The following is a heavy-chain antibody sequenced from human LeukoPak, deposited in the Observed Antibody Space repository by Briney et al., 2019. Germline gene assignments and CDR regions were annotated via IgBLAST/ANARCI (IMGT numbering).Heavy chain of an antibody. CDR2: ISSSSSTI. Sequence: GGSLRLSCAASGFTFSSYSMNWVRQAPGKGLEWVSYISSSSSTIYYADSVKGRFTISRDNAKNSLYLQMNSLRAEDTAVYYCARAPPSAYCSGGSCYYFDYWGQGTLVTVSS. J-gene: IGHJ4*02. CDR3: ARAPPSAYCSGGSCYYFDY. CDR1: GFTFSSYS. D-gene: IGHD2-15*01. V-gene: IGHV3-48*04.